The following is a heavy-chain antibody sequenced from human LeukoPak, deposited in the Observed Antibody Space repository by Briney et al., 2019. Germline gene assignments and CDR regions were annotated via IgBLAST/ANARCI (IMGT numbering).Heavy chain of an antibody. V-gene: IGHV4-59*01. J-gene: IGHJ6*02. D-gene: IGHD1-26*01. CDR3: ARGRSNYYGMDV. Sequence: SISSXYWNWIRRPPGKGLEWIGYIYYNGNTNYSPSLKSRVTMSVDTSKNLFSLKVSSVTAADTAVYYCARGRSNYYGMDVWGQGTTVTVSS. CDR1: SISSXY. CDR2: IYYNGNT.